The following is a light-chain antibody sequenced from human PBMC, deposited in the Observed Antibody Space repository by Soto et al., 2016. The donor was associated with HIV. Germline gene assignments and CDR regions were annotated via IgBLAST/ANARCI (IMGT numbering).Light chain of an antibody. J-gene: IGLJ2*01. Sequence: SYDLTQPPSVSVSPGQTASITCSGDKLGDKFACWYQQKPGQSPILVIYQDNKRPSGIPERFSGSNSGNTVTLTITGTQPMDEADYYCQVWDGSTGVFGGGTKLTV. CDR3: QVWDGSTGV. CDR2: QDN. CDR1: KLGDKF. V-gene: IGLV3-1*01.